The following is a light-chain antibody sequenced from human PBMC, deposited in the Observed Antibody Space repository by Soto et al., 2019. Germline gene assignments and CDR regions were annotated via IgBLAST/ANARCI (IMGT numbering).Light chain of an antibody. J-gene: IGKJ1*01. CDR3: QQYDSYLGT. CDR1: QSVSSSY. CDR2: GAS. Sequence: EIVLTQSPGTLSLSPGERATLSCRASQSVSSSYLAWYQQKPGQAPRLLIYGASSRATGIPDRFSGSGSGTDFTLTISRLEPEDFATYYCQQYDSYLGTFGQGTKVEL. V-gene: IGKV3-20*01.